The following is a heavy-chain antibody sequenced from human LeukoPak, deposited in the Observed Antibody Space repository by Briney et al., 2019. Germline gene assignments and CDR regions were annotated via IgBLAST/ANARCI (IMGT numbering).Heavy chain of an antibody. Sequence: GGSLRLSCAASGFTFSSYAMSWVRQAPGKGLEWVSAISGSGGSTYYADSVKGRFTISRDNSKNTLYLQMNSLRAEDTAVYYCARQPEMYSSSWVDYWGQGTLVTVSS. V-gene: IGHV3-23*01. CDR1: GFTFSSYA. J-gene: IGHJ4*02. CDR3: ARQPEMYSSSWVDY. D-gene: IGHD6-13*01. CDR2: ISGSGGST.